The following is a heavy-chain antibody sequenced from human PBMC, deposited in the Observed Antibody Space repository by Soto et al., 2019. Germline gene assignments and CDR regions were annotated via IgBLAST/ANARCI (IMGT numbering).Heavy chain of an antibody. CDR2: IWYDGSNK. Sequence: GGSLRLSCAASGFTFSSYGMHWVRQAPGKGLEWVAVIWYDGSNKYYADSVKGRFTISRDNSKNTLYLQMNSLRAEDTAVYYCARALGQYSSSSLFVYWGQGTLVTVSS. J-gene: IGHJ4*02. CDR1: GFTFSSYG. D-gene: IGHD6-6*01. CDR3: ARALGQYSSSSLFVY. V-gene: IGHV3-33*01.